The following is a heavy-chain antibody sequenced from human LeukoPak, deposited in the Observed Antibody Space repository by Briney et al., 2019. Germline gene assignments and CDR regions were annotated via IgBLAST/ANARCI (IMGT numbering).Heavy chain of an antibody. CDR2: IYYSGST. CDR1: GGSIRSSNW. V-gene: IGHV4-4*02. J-gene: IGHJ4*02. CDR3: ARGAPYDYVWGSYRYTPPYYFDY. D-gene: IGHD3-16*02. Sequence: SETLSLTCAVSGGSIRSSNWWSWVRQPPGKGLEWIGEIYYSGSTNYNPSLKSRVTISVDKSKNQFSLKLSSVTAADTAVYYCARGAPYDYVWGSYRYTPPYYFDYWGQGTLVTVSS.